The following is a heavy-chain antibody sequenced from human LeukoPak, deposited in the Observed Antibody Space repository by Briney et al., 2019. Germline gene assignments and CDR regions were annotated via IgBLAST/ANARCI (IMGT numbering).Heavy chain of an antibody. J-gene: IGHJ4*02. CDR1: GFTFSSYA. D-gene: IGHD3-16*01. CDR3: SITFGGARGPIDY. Sequence: AGGSLRLSCAASGFTFSSYAMSWVRQAPGKGLEWVSAISGSGGSTYYADSVRGRFTISRDNSKNTLYLQMNSLRAEDTAVYYCSITFGGARGPIDYWGQGTLVTVSS. CDR2: ISGSGGST. V-gene: IGHV3-23*01.